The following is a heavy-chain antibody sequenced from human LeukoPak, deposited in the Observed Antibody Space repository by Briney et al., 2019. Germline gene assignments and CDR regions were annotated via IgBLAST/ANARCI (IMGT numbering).Heavy chain of an antibody. CDR3: AGDGPPSGSYAY. CDR2: ISSSSSYI. J-gene: IGHJ4*02. Sequence: GGSLRLSCAASGFTFSSYSMNWVRQAPGKGLEWVSSISSSSSYIYYADSVKGRFTISRDNAKNSLYLQMNSLRAEDTAVYYCAGDGPPSGSYAYWGQGTLVTVPS. D-gene: IGHD1-26*01. CDR1: GFTFSSYS. V-gene: IGHV3-21*01.